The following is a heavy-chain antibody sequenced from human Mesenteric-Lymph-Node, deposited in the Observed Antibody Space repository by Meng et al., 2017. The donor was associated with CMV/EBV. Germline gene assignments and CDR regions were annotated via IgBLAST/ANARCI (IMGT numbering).Heavy chain of an antibody. Sequence: ASVKVSCKASGYTFTGYYMHWVRQAPGQGLEWTGWINPNSGGTNYAQKFQGRVTMTRDTSISTAYMELSRLRSDDTAVYYCARDGGAYCSSTSCSSMDVWGQGTTVTVSS. CDR2: INPNSGGT. V-gene: IGHV1-2*02. D-gene: IGHD2-2*01. J-gene: IGHJ6*02. CDR3: ARDGGAYCSSTSCSSMDV. CDR1: GYTFTGYY.